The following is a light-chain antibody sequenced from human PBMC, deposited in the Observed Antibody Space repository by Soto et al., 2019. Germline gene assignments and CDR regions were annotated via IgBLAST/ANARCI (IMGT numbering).Light chain of an antibody. CDR3: QQYYSNPFT. CDR1: QTVLYSNNKNY. J-gene: IGKJ4*01. CDR2: WAS. Sequence: ESVMTHSPDSLALSLGERATINCKSSQTVLYSNNKNYLACYQQKPGQHPKLVIYWASTRETGVPDRFSGSGSGTDFTLTISSLQAEDVAVYYCQQYYSNPFTFGGGTKVDIK. V-gene: IGKV4-1*01.